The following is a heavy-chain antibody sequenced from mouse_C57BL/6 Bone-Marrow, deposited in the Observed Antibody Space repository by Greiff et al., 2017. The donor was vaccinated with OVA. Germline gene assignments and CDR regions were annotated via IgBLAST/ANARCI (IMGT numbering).Heavy chain of an antibody. CDR3: ASLGVMDY. V-gene: IGHV1-82*01. Sequence: QVQLQQSGPELVKPGASVTISCKASGYAFSSSWMNWVQQRPGKGLEWIGRIYTGDGDTNYNGKFKGKATLTADKSSSTAYMQLSSLTSEDSAVYFCASLGVMDYWGQGTSVTVSS. D-gene: IGHD3-3*01. CDR2: IYTGDGDT. J-gene: IGHJ4*01. CDR1: GYAFSSSW.